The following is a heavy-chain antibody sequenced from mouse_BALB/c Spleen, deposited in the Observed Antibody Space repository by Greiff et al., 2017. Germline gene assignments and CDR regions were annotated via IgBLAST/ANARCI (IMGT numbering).Heavy chain of an antibody. D-gene: IGHD2-1*01. CDR3: ARWGYGN. CDR2: ISYDGSN. Sequence: EVKLQESGPGLVKPSQSLSLTCSVTGYSITSGYYWNWIRQFPGNKLEWMGYISYDGSNNYNPSLKNRISITRDTSKNQFFLKLNSVTTEDTATYYCARWGYGNWGQGTLVTVSA. J-gene: IGHJ3*01. CDR1: GYSITSGYY. V-gene: IGHV3-6*02.